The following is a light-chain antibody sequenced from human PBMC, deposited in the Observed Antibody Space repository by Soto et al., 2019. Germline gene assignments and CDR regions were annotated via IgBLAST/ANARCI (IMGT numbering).Light chain of an antibody. CDR1: QSVSSF. CDR3: QQRSN. V-gene: IGKV3-11*01. CDR2: AAS. J-gene: IGKJ3*01. Sequence: EIVLTQSPATLSLSPGDRATLSCRATQSVSSFLAWYQQKPGQAPRLLIYAASNRATGIPARFSGSGSGTDFTLTISSLEPEDFAVYYCQQRSNFGPGTKVDIK.